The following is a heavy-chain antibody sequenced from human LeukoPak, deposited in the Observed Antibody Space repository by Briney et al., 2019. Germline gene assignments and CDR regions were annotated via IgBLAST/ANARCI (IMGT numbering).Heavy chain of an antibody. V-gene: IGHV3-11*04. CDR1: GLTFSDYY. J-gene: IGHJ4*02. D-gene: IGHD3-10*01. Sequence: GGSLRLSCAASGLTFSDYYMGWIRQAPGKGLECVSYITSSGTTIYYADSVKGRFTISRDNAKNSLSLHMNSLRAEDTAVYYCAKVLYYYGSGSYYNVPDYWGQGTLVTVSS. CDR3: AKVLYYYGSGSYYNVPDY. CDR2: ITSSGTTI.